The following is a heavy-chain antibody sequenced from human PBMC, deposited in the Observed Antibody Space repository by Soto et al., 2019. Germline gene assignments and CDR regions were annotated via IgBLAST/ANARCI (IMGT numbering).Heavy chain of an antibody. J-gene: IGHJ4*02. V-gene: IGHV1-46*01. D-gene: IGHD5-18*01. Sequence: GASVKVSCKASGYTFTSYYIHWVRQAPGQGLEWMGIINPTGTNTNYAQKFQGRVTMTRDTSTSTAYMELSSLRSEDTAVYYCARGPGYSYGYNWGQGTLVTVS. CDR3: ARGPGYSYGYN. CDR1: GYTFTSYY. CDR2: INPTGTNT.